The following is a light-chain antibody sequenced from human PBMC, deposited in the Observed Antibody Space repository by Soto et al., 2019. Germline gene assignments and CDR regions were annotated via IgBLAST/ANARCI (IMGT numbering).Light chain of an antibody. CDR1: SSDVGGYNY. Sequence: QSVLTQPASVSGSTGQSITISCTGTSSDVGGYNYVSWHQQHPGKAPKLIIYDVSNRPSGVSNRFSGSKSGNTASLTISGLQAEDEADYYCSSYASSSIYVFGTGTKVTVL. CDR2: DVS. CDR3: SSYASSSIYV. J-gene: IGLJ1*01. V-gene: IGLV2-14*01.